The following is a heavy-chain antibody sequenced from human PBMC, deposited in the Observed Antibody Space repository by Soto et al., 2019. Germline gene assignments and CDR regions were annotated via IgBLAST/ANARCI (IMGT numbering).Heavy chain of an antibody. J-gene: IGHJ5*02. Sequence: SETLSLTCTVSGGSISSYYWSWIRQPPGKRLEWIGYIYYSGSTNYNPSLKSRVTISVDTSKNQFSLKLSSVTAADTAVYYCARVVTGYDFWGGYYPPLGGSWFDPWGQGTQVTVPS. CDR2: IYYSGST. V-gene: IGHV4-59*01. CDR3: ARVVTGYDFWGGYYPPLGGSWFDP. CDR1: GGSISSYY. D-gene: IGHD3-3*01.